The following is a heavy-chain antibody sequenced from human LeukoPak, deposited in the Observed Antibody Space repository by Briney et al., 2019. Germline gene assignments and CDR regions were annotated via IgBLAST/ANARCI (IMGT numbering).Heavy chain of an antibody. CDR3: ARDGYSSYYYYMDV. CDR1: GGSTSSYY. D-gene: IGHD2-15*01. CDR2: IYYSGST. J-gene: IGHJ6*03. Sequence: SETLSLTCTVSGGSTSSYYWSWIRQPPGKGLEWIGYIYYSGSTNYNPSLKSRVTISVDTPKNQFSLKLSSVTAADTAVYYCARDGYSSYYYYMDVWGKGTTVTVSS. V-gene: IGHV4-59*01.